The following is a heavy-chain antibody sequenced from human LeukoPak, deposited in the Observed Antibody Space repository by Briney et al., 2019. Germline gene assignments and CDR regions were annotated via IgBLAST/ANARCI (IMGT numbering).Heavy chain of an antibody. J-gene: IGHJ4*02. CDR3: ARASPDDYGDYESY. CDR2: IYYSGNT. CDR1: GGSISSGGYY. D-gene: IGHD4-17*01. Sequence: PSETLSLTCTVSGGSISSGGYYWSWIRQHPGKGLEWIGYIYYSGNTHYNPSLKSRLTISVDTSKNQFSLKLTSVTAADTAVYYCARASPDDYGDYESYWGQGTLVTVSS. V-gene: IGHV4-31*03.